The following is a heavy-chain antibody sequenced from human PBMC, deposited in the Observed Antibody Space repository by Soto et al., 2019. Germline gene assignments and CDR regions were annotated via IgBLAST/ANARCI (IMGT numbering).Heavy chain of an antibody. V-gene: IGHV3-30-3*01. Sequence: GGSLRLSCAASGFTFSSYAMHWVRQAPGKGLEWVAVISYDGSNKYYADSVKGRFTISRDNSKNTLYLQMNSLRAEDTAVYYCARDQSVVGYYGSGSYYPSRGMDVWGQGTTVTVSS. CDR2: ISYDGSNK. CDR3: ARDQSVVGYYGSGSYYPSRGMDV. J-gene: IGHJ6*02. D-gene: IGHD3-10*01. CDR1: GFTFSSYA.